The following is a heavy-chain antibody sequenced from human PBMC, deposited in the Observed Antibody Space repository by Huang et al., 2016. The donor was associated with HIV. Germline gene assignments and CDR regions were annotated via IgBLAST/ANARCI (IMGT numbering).Heavy chain of an antibody. CDR3: TREFTTSVQFFDL. CDR2: ISYNGGKK. V-gene: IGHV3-30*04. Sequence: QVKLVESGGGVVQPGISLRLSCAASGFTFRTYTFHWVRQAPGKGVEGVAGISYNGGKKFYADAVKGRFTISRDNSKNTVYLEVSSPRPEDSAVYYCTREFTTSVQFFDLWGQGTLVTVSS. CDR1: GFTFRTYT. D-gene: IGHD4-4*01. J-gene: IGHJ4*02.